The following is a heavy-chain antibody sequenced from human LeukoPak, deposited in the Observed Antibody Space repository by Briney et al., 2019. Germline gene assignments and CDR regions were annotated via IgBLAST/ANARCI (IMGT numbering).Heavy chain of an antibody. V-gene: IGHV3-23*01. CDR1: GFTFSSYG. Sequence: GGSLRLSCAASGFTFSSYGMSWVRRAPGKGLEWVSAISGSGGSTYYADSVKGRFTISRDNSKNTLYLQMNSLRAEDTAVYYCAKGGARGYSYGLDYWGQGTLVTVSS. CDR3: AKGGARGYSYGLDY. D-gene: IGHD5-18*01. CDR2: ISGSGGST. J-gene: IGHJ4*02.